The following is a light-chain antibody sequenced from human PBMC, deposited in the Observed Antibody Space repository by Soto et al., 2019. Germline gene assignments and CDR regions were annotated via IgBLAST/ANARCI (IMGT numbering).Light chain of an antibody. J-gene: IGKJ2*01. Sequence: DIQRTQSPSSLSASVGDRVTIFCRASQGIDNYLAWFQQKPGKAPKCLIYGASSLQSGVPSKFSGSGFGTDFTLTINSLQPEDFAAYYCLQYESYPYTFGQGTKVDIK. V-gene: IGKV1-16*02. CDR1: QGIDNY. CDR2: GAS. CDR3: LQYESYPYT.